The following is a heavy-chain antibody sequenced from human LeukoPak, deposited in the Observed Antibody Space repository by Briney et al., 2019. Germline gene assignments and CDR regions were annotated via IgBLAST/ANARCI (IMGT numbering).Heavy chain of an antibody. V-gene: IGHV4-39*01. Sequence: SETLSLTCTVSGGSISSSSYYWGWIRQPPGKGLGWIGSIYYSGSTYYNPSLKSRVTISVDTSKNQFSLKLSSVTAADTAVYYCARAIVYSSGWYKTFDYWGQGTLVTVSS. J-gene: IGHJ4*02. CDR3: ARAIVYSSGWYKTFDY. CDR2: IYYSGST. D-gene: IGHD6-19*01. CDR1: GGSISSSSYY.